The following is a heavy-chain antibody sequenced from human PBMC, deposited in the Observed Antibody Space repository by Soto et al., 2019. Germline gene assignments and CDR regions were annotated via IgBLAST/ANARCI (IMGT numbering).Heavy chain of an antibody. V-gene: IGHV3-30-3*01. CDR2: VSFDGSNS. J-gene: IGHJ6*02. CDR1: AFTLRNYA. CDR3: ARPIVPAIQNHPYYYYGLDV. Sequence: QVQLVESGGGVFQPGSSLSPPCAAPAFTLRNYAMPWVRQAPGKGLDWVAVVSFDGSNSYYADSVKGRFTISRDNSKNTLFLQMNSLRPEDTAVYFCARPIVPAIQNHPYYYYGLDVWGQGTTVTVSS. D-gene: IGHD2-2*01.